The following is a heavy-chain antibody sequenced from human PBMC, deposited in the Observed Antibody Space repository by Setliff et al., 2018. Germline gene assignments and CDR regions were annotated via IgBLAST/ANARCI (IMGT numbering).Heavy chain of an antibody. CDR2: INHRGST. CDR1: GGTFSDYY. D-gene: IGHD6-6*01. J-gene: IGHJ4*02. V-gene: IGHV4-34*01. Sequence: PSETLSLTCAAYGGTFSDYYWTWIRQPPGKGLEWIGEINHRGSTNYNPSLKSRATISIDTSKDPFSLKLISMSAADTAVYFCARGRNIAARLLDSWGQGALVTVSS. CDR3: ARGRNIAARLLDS.